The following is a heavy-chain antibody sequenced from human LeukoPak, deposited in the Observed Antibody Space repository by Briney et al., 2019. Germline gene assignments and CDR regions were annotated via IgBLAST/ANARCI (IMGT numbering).Heavy chain of an antibody. D-gene: IGHD4-17*01. CDR3: ARDSKSVATVNSRRSYYYYGMDV. V-gene: IGHV1-18*01. Sequence: GASVKVSCKASGYTFTSYGISWVRQAPGQGLEWMGWISAYNGNTNYAQKLQGRVTMTTDTSTSTAYMELRSLRSDDTAVYYCARDSKSVATVNSRRSYYYYGMDVWGQGTTVTVSS. J-gene: IGHJ6*02. CDR2: ISAYNGNT. CDR1: GYTFTSYG.